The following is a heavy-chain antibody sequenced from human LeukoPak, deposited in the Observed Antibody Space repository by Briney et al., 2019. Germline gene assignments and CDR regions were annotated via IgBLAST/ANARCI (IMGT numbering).Heavy chain of an antibody. CDR1: GYSLTELS. Sequence: GASVKVSCKVSGYSLTELSMHWVRQAPGQGLEWMGWINGKRGDTNYAQNFQDRVTMTRDTSTSTVYMELSRLTVDDTAVYYCARDHDWGVDYWGQGTLVTVSS. J-gene: IGHJ4*02. V-gene: IGHV1-2*02. D-gene: IGHD7-27*01. CDR2: INGKRGDT. CDR3: ARDHDWGVDY.